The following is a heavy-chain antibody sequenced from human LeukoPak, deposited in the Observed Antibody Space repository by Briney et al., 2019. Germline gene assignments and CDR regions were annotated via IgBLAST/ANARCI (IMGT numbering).Heavy chain of an antibody. J-gene: IGHJ4*02. CDR2: INPSGGST. CDR3: ARDLPPGYFDY. V-gene: IGHV1-46*01. Sequence: ASVKVSCKASGYTFTSYYTHWVRQAPGQGLEWMGIINPSGGSTSYAQKFQGRVTMTRDTSTSTVYMELSSLRSEDTAVYYCARDLPPGYFDYWGQGTLVTVSS. D-gene: IGHD5/OR15-5a*01. CDR1: GYTFTSYY.